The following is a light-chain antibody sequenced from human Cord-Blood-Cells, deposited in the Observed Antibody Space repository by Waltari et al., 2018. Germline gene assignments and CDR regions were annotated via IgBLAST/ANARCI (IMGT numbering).Light chain of an antibody. CDR2: EGS. CDR3: CSYAGSSYV. V-gene: IGLV2-23*01. CDR1: SMHVGSYNL. Sequence: QSPLTQPASVSGSPGHSLTFPFTGTSMHVGSYNLVSSYQQHPGKAPKLMIYEGSKRPSGVSNRFSGSKSGNTASLTISGLQAEDEADYYCCSYAGSSYVFGTGTKVTVL. J-gene: IGLJ1*01.